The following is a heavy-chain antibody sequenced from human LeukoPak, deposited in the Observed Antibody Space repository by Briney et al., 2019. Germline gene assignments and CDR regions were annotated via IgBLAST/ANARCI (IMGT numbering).Heavy chain of an antibody. V-gene: IGHV4-34*01. CDR1: GGSFSGYY. CDR2: INHSGST. CDR3: ARPKVDY. Sequence: SETLSLTCAVYGGSFSGYYWSWIRQPPGKGLEWIGEINHSGSTNYNPSLKSRVTISVDTSKNQFSLKLSSVTAADTAVYYCARPKVDYWGQGTLVTVSS. J-gene: IGHJ4*02.